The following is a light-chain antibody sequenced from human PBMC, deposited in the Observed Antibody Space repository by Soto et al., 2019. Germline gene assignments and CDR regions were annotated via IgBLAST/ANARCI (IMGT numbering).Light chain of an antibody. CDR3: QQYSCSPWT. CDR1: QSVRDRY. V-gene: IGKV3-20*01. Sequence: EIVLTQSPATLSLSPGERATLSCRASQSVRDRYLAWYQQKPGQATILLIYDTSTRATGLPDWFSGRGSGTDFALTISRVEPEDFVIYFWQQYSCSPWTFGQGTKVEI. J-gene: IGKJ1*01. CDR2: DTS.